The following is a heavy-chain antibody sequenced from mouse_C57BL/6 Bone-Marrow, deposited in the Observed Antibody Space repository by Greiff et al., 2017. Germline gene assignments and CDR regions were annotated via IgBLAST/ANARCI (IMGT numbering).Heavy chain of an antibody. CDR2: IYPGSGNT. V-gene: IGHV1-76*01. CDR1: GYTFTDYY. J-gene: IGHJ3*01. CDR3: ARSGRLLPWFAY. D-gene: IGHD2-3*01. Sequence: QVQLQQSGAELVRPGASVKLSCKASGYTFTDYYINWVKQRPGQGLEWIARIYPGSGNTYYNEKFKGQATLTAEKSSSTAYMQLSSLTSEDSAVYFCARSGRLLPWFAYWGQGTLVTVSA.